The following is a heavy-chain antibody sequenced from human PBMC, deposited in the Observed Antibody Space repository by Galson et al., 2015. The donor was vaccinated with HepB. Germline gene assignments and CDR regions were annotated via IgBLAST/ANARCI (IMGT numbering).Heavy chain of an antibody. V-gene: IGHV1-18*01. J-gene: IGHJ5*02. CDR2: ISVYSGNT. Sequence: SVKVSCKASANTFSNYGISWVRQAPGQGLEWMGWISVYSGNTYYAQKFQGRVTMTTDTSTSTAYMELSSLRSEDTAVYYCARGLILWFGELKYWFDPWGQGTLVTVSS. D-gene: IGHD3-10*01. CDR1: ANTFSNYG. CDR3: ARGLILWFGELKYWFDP.